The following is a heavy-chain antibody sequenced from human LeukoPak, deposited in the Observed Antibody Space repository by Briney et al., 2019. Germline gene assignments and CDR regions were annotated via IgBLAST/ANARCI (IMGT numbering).Heavy chain of an antibody. Sequence: SVKVSRKASGGTFSSYAISWARQAPGQGLEWMGRIIPIFGTANYAQKFQGRVTITTDESTSTAYMELSSLRSEDTAVYYCARDRPGYCSSTSCHNWFDPWGQGTLVTVSS. J-gene: IGHJ5*02. CDR3: ARDRPGYCSSTSCHNWFDP. CDR1: GGTFSSYA. D-gene: IGHD2-2*01. V-gene: IGHV1-69*05. CDR2: IIPIFGTA.